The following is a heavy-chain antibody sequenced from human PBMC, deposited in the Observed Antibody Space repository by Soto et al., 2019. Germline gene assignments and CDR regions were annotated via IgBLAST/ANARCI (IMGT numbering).Heavy chain of an antibody. CDR1: GFSLSTTGVG. CDR3: AHRQGRAATGPLEN. CDR2: IYWDDDK. J-gene: IGHJ4*02. Sequence: QITLKESGPTLVKPTQTLTLTCTFSGFSLSTTGVGVGWIRQPPGKALDWLALIYWDDDKRYSPSLKSRLTITTDTSKDQVVLTTATMDPVDTATYYCAHRQGRAATGPLENWGQGTLVTVSS. V-gene: IGHV2-5*02. D-gene: IGHD3-9*01.